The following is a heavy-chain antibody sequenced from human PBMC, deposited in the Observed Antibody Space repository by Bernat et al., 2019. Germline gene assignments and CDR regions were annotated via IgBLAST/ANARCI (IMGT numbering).Heavy chain of an antibody. D-gene: IGHD5-24*01. Sequence: EVQLVESGGGLVQPGGSLRLSCAASGFTVSSNYMSWVRQAPGKGLEWVSVIYSGGSTYYADSVKCRFTISRDNSKNTLYLQMNSLRAEDTAVYYCARAIEMATTGDAFDIWGQGTMVTVSS. J-gene: IGHJ3*02. CDR3: ARAIEMATTGDAFDI. V-gene: IGHV3-66*01. CDR2: IYSGGST. CDR1: GFTVSSNY.